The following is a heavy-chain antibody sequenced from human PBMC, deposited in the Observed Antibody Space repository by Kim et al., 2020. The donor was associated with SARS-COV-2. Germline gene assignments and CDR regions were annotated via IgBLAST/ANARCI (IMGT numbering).Heavy chain of an antibody. CDR3: AKGSIAAADYSFDY. J-gene: IGHJ4*02. Sequence: ADSVKGRITISRDNAKNSLYLQMNSRRAEDTALYYCAKGSIAAADYSFDYWGQGKLGSLSS. V-gene: IGHV3-9*01. D-gene: IGHD6-13*01.